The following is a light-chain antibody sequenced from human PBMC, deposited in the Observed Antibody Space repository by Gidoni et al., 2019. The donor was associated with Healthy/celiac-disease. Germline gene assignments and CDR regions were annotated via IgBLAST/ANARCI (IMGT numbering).Light chain of an antibody. J-gene: IGLJ1*01. CDR2: KDS. V-gene: IGLV3-25*03. CDR3: QSADSSGTYV. Sequence: SYELTQPPSVSVSPGQTARITCAGDALPTQYAYWYQQKPGQAPVLVIYKDSERPSGIPERFSGSSSGTTVTLTISGVQAEDEADYYCQSADSSGTYVFGTGTKVTVL. CDR1: ALPTQY.